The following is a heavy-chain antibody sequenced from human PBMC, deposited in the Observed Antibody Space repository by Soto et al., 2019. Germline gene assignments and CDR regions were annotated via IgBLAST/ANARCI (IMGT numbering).Heavy chain of an antibody. Sequence: EVQLLESGGGLVQPGGSLSLSCAASAYTFNNYAMSWVRQAPGKGLEWVSGIGGSGRTTYYADSVKGRFTISRDNSNNTLFLQMNSLRAEDTAVYYCAKSRYSDSSGDFYDYWGQGTLVTVSS. V-gene: IGHV3-23*01. D-gene: IGHD3-22*01. J-gene: IGHJ4*02. CDR3: AKSRYSDSSGDFYDY. CDR1: AYTFNNYA. CDR2: IGGSGRTT.